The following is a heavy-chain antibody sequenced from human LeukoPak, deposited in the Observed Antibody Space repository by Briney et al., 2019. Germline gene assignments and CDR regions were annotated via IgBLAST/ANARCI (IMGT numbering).Heavy chain of an antibody. Sequence: GGSLRLSCAASGFTFSSYAMHWVRQAPGKGLEWVAVISYDGSNKYYADSVKGRFTISRDNAKNSLYLQMNSLRAEDTAVYYCARNSNHYYDSSGYYPSGYYYYYMDVWGKGTTVTVSS. CDR2: ISYDGSNK. D-gene: IGHD3-22*01. CDR1: GFTFSSYA. V-gene: IGHV3-30*04. J-gene: IGHJ6*03. CDR3: ARNSNHYYDSSGYYPSGYYYYYMDV.